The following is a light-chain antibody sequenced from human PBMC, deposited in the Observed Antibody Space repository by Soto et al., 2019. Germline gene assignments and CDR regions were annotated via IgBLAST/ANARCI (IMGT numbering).Light chain of an antibody. CDR2: DVS. V-gene: IGKV3D-20*02. CDR1: QSVASGH. J-gene: IGKJ5*01. CDR3: KQRSSWSPT. Sequence: EIVLTQSPGTLSWSPMEVDRLLCMVSQSVASGHLVWYQQAPGQAPRCLVSDVSSSATGSTERCSGSAAGGDFTLTISRLEHEEFAVYYCKQRSSWSPTFGQGTRLDI.